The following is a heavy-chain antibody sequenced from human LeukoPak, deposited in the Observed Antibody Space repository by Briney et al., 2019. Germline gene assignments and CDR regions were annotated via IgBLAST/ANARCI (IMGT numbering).Heavy chain of an antibody. V-gene: IGHV3-21*01. D-gene: IGHD1-1*01. CDR2: ISSSSSYT. Sequence: GGSLGLSCAASGFSFSSYSMNWVRQAPGKGLEWVSSISSSSSYTYYADSVKGRFTISRDNAKNSLYLQMNSLRAEDTAVYYCARGGSGNWNAPFDYWGQGTLVTVSS. CDR1: GFSFSSYS. CDR3: ARGGSGNWNAPFDY. J-gene: IGHJ4*02.